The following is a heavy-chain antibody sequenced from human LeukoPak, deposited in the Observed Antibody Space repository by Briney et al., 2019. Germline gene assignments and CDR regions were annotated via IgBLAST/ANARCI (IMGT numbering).Heavy chain of an antibody. V-gene: IGHV1-69*04. D-gene: IGHD3-10*01. CDR2: IIPILGIA. CDR3: ARGQAMVRGVQGDY. J-gene: IGHJ4*02. CDR1: GGTFSSYA. Sequence: SVKVSCKASGGTFSSYAISWVRQAPGQGLEWMGRIIPILGIANYAQKFQGRVTITADKSTSTAYMELSSLRSEDTAVYYCARGQAMVRGVQGDYWGQGTLVTVSS.